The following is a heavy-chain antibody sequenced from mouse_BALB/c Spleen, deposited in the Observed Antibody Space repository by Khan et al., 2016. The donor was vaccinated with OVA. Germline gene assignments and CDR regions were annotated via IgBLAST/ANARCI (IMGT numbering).Heavy chain of an antibody. J-gene: IGHJ2*01. CDR2: INPHIGET. V-gene: IGHV1-20*01. D-gene: IGHD1-1*01. Sequence: EVQLVESGPELVRPGASVKISCTASGYSFTGYFMNWVMQSHGKSLEWIGRINPHIGETFYNQRFKDKATLTVDESSSTAHMELRSLTSADSAVYYCTRIYRSDFDYWGQGTTLTVSS. CDR1: GYSFTGYF. CDR3: TRIYRSDFDY.